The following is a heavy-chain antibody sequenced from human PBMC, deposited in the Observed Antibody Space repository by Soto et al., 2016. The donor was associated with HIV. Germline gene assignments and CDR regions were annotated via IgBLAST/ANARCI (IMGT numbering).Heavy chain of an antibody. J-gene: IGHJ4*02. CDR1: GYTLTSYA. D-gene: IGHD3-22*01. CDR3: ARVNSEDSSGYSYNY. V-gene: IGHV1-18*01. Sequence: QVHLVQSGAEVKKPGASVKVSCKASGYTLTSYAINWVRQARGQGLEWMGWVSGFNDNTNYAQRLQGRVTMTTDTSTNTAYMELRGLRSDDTAVYYCARVNSEDSSGYSYNYWGQGTLVTVSS. CDR2: VSGFNDNT.